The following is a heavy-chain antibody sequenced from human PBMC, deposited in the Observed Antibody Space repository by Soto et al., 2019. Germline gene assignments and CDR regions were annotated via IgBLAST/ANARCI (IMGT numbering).Heavy chain of an antibody. CDR2: ISRDGGTK. CDR1: GFTVSTYG. CDR3: TGEVASGY. V-gene: IGHV3-30*03. Sequence: QVQLVESGGGVVQPGRSLRLSCAVSGFTVSTYGMHWVRQAPGKGLEWVAVISRDGGTKYYADSVKGRFTISRDNSRNTLFLDMNGLSGDDMAVYYCTGEVASGYWGQGTLVTVSS. D-gene: IGHD2-8*02. J-gene: IGHJ4*02.